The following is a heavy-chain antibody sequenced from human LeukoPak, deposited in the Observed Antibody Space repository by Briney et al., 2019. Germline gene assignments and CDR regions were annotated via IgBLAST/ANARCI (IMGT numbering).Heavy chain of an antibody. CDR2: INPNSGGI. CDR1: GYTFTGYY. V-gene: IGHV1-2*02. Sequence: ASVKVSCKASGYTFTGYYMHWVRQAPGQGLEWMGWINPNSGGINYAQKFQGRVTMTRDTSISTAYMELSRLRSDDTAVYYCARDLELVVVTASTFDYWGQGTLVTVSS. CDR3: ARDLELVVVTASTFDY. J-gene: IGHJ4*02. D-gene: IGHD2-21*02.